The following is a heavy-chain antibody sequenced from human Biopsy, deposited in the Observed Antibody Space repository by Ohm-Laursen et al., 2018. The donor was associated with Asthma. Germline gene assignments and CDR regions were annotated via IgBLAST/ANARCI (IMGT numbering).Heavy chain of an antibody. J-gene: IGHJ4*02. CDR2: ILTKFDIT. CDR1: GGTFSNFA. V-gene: IGHV1-69*04. CDR3: ARSYDTDSYPVLVLDY. Sequence: ASVKVSCKNPGGTFSNFAISWVRQAPGQGLEWMGTILTKFDITSYAEKFQGRVTITADKSTSTTYMELSRLRSEDTAVYYCARSYDTDSYPVLVLDYWGQGTLVTVSS. D-gene: IGHD3-22*01.